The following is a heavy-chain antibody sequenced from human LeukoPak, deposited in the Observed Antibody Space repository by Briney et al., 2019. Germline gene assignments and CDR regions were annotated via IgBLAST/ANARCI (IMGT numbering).Heavy chain of an antibody. CDR3: ARDLSYSVLPGLDC. CDR2: VYTSGST. D-gene: IGHD5/OR15-5a*01. V-gene: IGHV4-4*07. CDR1: GVSISNYY. Sequence: SETLSLTCTVSGVSISNYYWSWIRQPAGKGLEWIGRVYTSGSTNYSPPLKSRVTMSVDTSKNQFSLKLTSVTAADTAVYYCARDLSYSVLPGLDCWGQGTLVTVSS. J-gene: IGHJ4*02.